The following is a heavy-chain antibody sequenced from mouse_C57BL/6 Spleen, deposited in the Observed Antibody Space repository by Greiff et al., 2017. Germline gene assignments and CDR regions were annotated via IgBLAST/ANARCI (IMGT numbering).Heavy chain of an antibody. CDR3: ARDRGLTPYCFDY. Sequence: EVQLVQSGGGFVKPGGSLKLSCAASGFTFSSYAMSWVRQTPEKRLEWVATISAGGSYTYYPDNVKGRFTISRDNAKNNLYLQISHLKSEDTAMYYGARDRGLTPYCFDYWGQGTTLTVSS. D-gene: IGHD3-1*01. CDR2: ISAGGSYT. J-gene: IGHJ2*01. V-gene: IGHV5-4*01. CDR1: GFTFSSYA.